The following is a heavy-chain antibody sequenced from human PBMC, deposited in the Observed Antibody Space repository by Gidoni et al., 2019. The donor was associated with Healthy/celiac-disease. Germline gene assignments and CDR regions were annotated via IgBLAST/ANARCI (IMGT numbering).Heavy chain of an antibody. CDR3: ARLRIHYDYERGDYYYYGMDV. Sequence: QLQLQESGPGLVKPSETLSLTCTVSGGSISSSSYYWGWIRQPPGKGLEWIGSIYYSGSTYYNPSLKSRVTISVDTSKNQFSLKLSSVTAADTAVYYCARLRIHYDYERGDYYYYGMDVWGQGTTVTVSS. V-gene: IGHV4-39*01. CDR2: IYYSGST. CDR1: GGSISSSSYY. D-gene: IGHD5-12*01. J-gene: IGHJ6*02.